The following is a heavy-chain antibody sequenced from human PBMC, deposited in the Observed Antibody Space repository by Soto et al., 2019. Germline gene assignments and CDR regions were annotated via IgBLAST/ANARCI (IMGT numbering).Heavy chain of an antibody. J-gene: IGHJ4*02. CDR1: GFIFRSYG. V-gene: IGHV3-30*18. Sequence: PGGSLRLSCAASGFIFRSYGMHWVRQAPGKGLEWVTAISHDGYDEYYADSVKGRFTISRDNSKNTLYLQMNSLRAEDTAVYYCAKETYCGGDCYSDYWGQGTLVTVSS. CDR3: AKETYCGGDCYSDY. CDR2: ISHDGYDE. D-gene: IGHD2-21*02.